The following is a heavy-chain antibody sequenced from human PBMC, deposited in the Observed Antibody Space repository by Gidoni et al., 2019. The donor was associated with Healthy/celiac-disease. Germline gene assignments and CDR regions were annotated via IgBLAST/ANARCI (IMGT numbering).Heavy chain of an antibody. D-gene: IGHD3-16*01. CDR2: IYYSGST. J-gene: IGHJ4*02. CDR3: ARHGGITAPPYYFDY. V-gene: IGHV4-39*01. Sequence: IGSIYYSGSTYYNPSLKSRVTISVDTSKNQFSLKLSSVTAADTAVYYCARHGGITAPPYYFDYWGQGTLVTVSS.